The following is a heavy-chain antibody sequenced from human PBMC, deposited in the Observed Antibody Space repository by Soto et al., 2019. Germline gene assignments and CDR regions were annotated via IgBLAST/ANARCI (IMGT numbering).Heavy chain of an antibody. V-gene: IGHV3-30*18. Sequence: QVQLVESGGGVVQPGRSLRLSCAASGFTFSTYGMHWVRQAPGKGLEWVAVISYDGSNKYYADSVKGRFTSSRDNSKNTLYLQMSSLRAEDTAVYYCAKGFSYSVIDYWGQGTLFTVS. CDR1: GFTFSTYG. J-gene: IGHJ4*02. CDR3: AKGFSYSVIDY. D-gene: IGHD5-18*01. CDR2: ISYDGSNK.